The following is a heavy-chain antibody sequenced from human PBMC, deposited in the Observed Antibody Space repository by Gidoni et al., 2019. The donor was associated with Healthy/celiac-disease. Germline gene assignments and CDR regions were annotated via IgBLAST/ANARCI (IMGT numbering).Heavy chain of an antibody. J-gene: IGHJ2*01. D-gene: IGHD2-21*01. V-gene: IGHV3-23*01. CDR2: ISGSGGRT. Sequence: EVQLLESGGGLVQPGWSLRLSCPASGFHFSSYAMSWVRQAPGKGLEWVSAISGSGGRTYYADSVKGRFTISRDNSKNKLYLQMNSLRAEDTAVYYCAKETVVNWYFDLWGRGTLVTVSS. CDR1: GFHFSSYA. CDR3: AKETVVNWYFDL.